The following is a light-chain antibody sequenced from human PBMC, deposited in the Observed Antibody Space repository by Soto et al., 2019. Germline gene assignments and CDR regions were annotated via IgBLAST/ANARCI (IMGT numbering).Light chain of an antibody. Sequence: EILMTQSPATLSVSPGERATLSCRASHRVNTYLAWYQQRPGQAPRLLIYDASTRATGIPARFSGSGSGTEFTLTISSLQSEDFAVYYCQQRSNWPPITFGQGTRLEIK. J-gene: IGKJ5*01. CDR2: DAS. V-gene: IGKV3-15*01. CDR1: HRVNTY. CDR3: QQRSNWPPIT.